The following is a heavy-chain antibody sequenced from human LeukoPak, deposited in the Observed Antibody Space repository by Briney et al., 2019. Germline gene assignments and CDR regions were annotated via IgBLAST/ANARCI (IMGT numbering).Heavy chain of an antibody. V-gene: IGHV4-61*02. CDR1: GVSISSGSYY. J-gene: IGHJ1*01. Sequence: SQTLSLTCTVSGVSISSGSYYWSWIRQPAGKGLEWIGRIYTSGSTNYNPSLKSRVTISVDTSKNQFSLKLSSVTAADTAVYYCARDHDSSSWYMRYFQHWGQGTLVTVSS. D-gene: IGHD6-13*01. CDR2: IYTSGST. CDR3: ARDHDSSSWYMRYFQH.